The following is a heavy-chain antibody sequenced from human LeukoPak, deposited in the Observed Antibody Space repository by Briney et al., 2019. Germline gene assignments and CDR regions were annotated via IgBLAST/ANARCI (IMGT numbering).Heavy chain of an antibody. CDR1: GYSISSGYY. J-gene: IGHJ4*02. V-gene: IGHV4-38-2*02. CDR2: IYYRGTT. D-gene: IGHD5-12*01. Sequence: SETLSLTCTVSGYSISSGYYWGWIRQPPGKGLEWIGSIYYRGTTFYNPSLKSRVTISVDMSKNQFFLKLSSVTAADTAVYYCARRDIVATISTWGQGTLVTVSS. CDR3: ARRDIVATIST.